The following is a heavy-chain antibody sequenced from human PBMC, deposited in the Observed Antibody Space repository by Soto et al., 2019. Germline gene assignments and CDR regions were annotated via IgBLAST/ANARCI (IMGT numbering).Heavy chain of an antibody. CDR2: TYHSGNP. D-gene: IGHD4-17*01. Sequence: SETRSLTCAVSGDTISTGGYSWAWIRQPPGKALEWIGHTYHSGNPYYNPSLKSRVTISVDRSKNQFSLKLSSVTAADTAVYYCARDQRNYGDYDSLDYWGKGTLVTVSS. J-gene: IGHJ4*02. CDR3: ARDQRNYGDYDSLDY. CDR1: GDTISTGGYS. V-gene: IGHV4-30-2*01.